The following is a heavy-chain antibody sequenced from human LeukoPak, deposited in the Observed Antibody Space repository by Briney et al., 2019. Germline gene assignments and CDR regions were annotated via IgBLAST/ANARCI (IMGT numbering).Heavy chain of an antibody. CDR2: IYPGDSDT. CDR3: ARLRYCTSTSCYPEEFDY. CDR1: GYRFTSNW. V-gene: IGHV5-51*01. D-gene: IGHD2-2*01. J-gene: IGHJ4*02. Sequence: GESLKISCKDSGYRFTSNWIGWVRQMPGKGLEGMGIIYPGDSDTRYSPSSQGQVTISADKSISTAYLQWSSLKASDTAMYYCARLRYCTSTSCYPEEFDYWGQGTLVTVSS.